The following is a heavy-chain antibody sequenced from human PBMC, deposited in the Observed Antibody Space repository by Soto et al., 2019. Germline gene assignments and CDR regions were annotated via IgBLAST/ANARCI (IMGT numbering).Heavy chain of an antibody. Sequence: GGSLSLSCAASGFTFSSYSMNWVRQAPGKGLEWVSSICSSCSYIYYADSVKGRFTISRDNAKNSLYLQMNSLRAEDTAVYYCARLGYCSGGSCYDGLDYWGQGTLVTVSS. V-gene: IGHV3-21*06. J-gene: IGHJ4*02. CDR3: ARLGYCSGGSCYDGLDY. CDR2: ICSSCSYI. D-gene: IGHD2-15*01. CDR1: GFTFSSYS.